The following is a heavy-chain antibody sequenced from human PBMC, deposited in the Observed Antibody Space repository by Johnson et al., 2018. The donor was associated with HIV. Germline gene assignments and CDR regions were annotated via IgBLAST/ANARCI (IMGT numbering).Heavy chain of an antibody. Sequence: VQLVESGGGLVQPGGSLRLSCAASGFTVSSNYMSWVRQAPGKGLEWVSVIYSGGSTYYADSVKGRFTISRDNSKNTLYLQMNSLRAEDTAVYYCARDRGSSSGASYIFDIGGQGTMVTVSS. CDR1: GFTVSSNY. CDR3: ARDRGSSSGASYIFDI. V-gene: IGHV3-66*01. D-gene: IGHD6-6*01. J-gene: IGHJ3*02. CDR2: IYSGGST.